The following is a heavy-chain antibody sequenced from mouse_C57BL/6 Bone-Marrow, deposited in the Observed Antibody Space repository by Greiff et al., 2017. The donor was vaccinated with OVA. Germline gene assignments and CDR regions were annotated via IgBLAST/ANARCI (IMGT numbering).Heavy chain of an antibody. CDR1: GFTFNTYA. Sequence: DVMLVESGGGLVQPKGSLKLSCAASGFTFNTYAMHWVRQAPGKGLEWVARISSKSSNYATYYADSVKDRFTISRDDSQSMLYLQMNNLKTEDKATDYWVREGNWDGAMDYWGQGTSVTVSA. CDR3: VREGNWDGAMDY. D-gene: IGHD4-1*01. J-gene: IGHJ4*01. CDR2: ISSKSSNYAT. V-gene: IGHV10-3*01.